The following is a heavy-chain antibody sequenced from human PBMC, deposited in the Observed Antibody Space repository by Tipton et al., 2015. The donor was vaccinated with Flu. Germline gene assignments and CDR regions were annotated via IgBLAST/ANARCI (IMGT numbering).Heavy chain of an antibody. CDR3: ARDSGTEDGFFDP. CDR2: IIAGNGNT. D-gene: IGHD1/OR15-1a*01. CDR1: GYTFTSYT. V-gene: IGHV1-3*03. Sequence: QSGAEVKKPGASVRVSCKTSGYTFTSYTIHWVRQAPGQRLEWMGWIIAGNGNTRYSQEFQGRVTFTRDTSASTAYMELSSLRSEDMAVYYCARDSGTEDGFFDPWGQGTPVTVSS. J-gene: IGHJ5*02.